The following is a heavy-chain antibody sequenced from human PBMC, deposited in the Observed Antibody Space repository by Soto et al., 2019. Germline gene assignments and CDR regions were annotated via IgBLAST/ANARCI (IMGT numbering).Heavy chain of an antibody. CDR2: IYYSGST. Sequence: QVQLQESGPGLVKPSETLFLTCTVSGGSISSYYWCWIRLPPGKGLEWIGYIYYSGSTNYNPTLKSRVSLSVDTSKNPFSLKLSSVPAADTAVYYCARVYGGAFDYWGQGTLVTVSS. CDR1: GGSISSYY. V-gene: IGHV4-59*01. CDR3: ARVYGGAFDY. D-gene: IGHD4-17*01. J-gene: IGHJ4*02.